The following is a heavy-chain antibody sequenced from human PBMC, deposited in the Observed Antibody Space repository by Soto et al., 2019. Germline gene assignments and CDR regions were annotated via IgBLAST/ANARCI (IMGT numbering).Heavy chain of an antibody. CDR2: IGTAGDP. Sequence: GGSLRLSCAASGFTFSSYDMHWVRQVTGKGLEWVSAIGTAGDPYYPGSVKGRFTISRENAKNSLYLQVNSLRAGDTAVYYCARGAGYYRSGSYYGMDVWGQGTTVTVSS. V-gene: IGHV3-13*05. CDR3: ARGAGYYRSGSYYGMDV. J-gene: IGHJ6*02. D-gene: IGHD3-10*01. CDR1: GFTFSSYD.